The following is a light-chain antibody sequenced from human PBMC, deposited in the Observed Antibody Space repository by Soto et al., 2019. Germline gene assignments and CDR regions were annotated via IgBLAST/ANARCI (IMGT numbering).Light chain of an antibody. CDR1: QGISNR. CDR3: QQYNSHWT. Sequence: DVQMTQSPSTLSASVGDRVTITCRASQGISNRLAWYQQKPGKAPKLLIYQASSLKSGVPSRFGGSGSGTEFTLTLTSLQPDDFATYYCQQYNSHWTFGQGTKVEIK. V-gene: IGKV1-5*03. J-gene: IGKJ1*01. CDR2: QAS.